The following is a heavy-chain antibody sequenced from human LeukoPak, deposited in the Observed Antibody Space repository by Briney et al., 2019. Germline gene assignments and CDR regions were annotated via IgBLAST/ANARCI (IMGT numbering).Heavy chain of an antibody. CDR3: ARVGSHYIAVAGTADYYYYMDV. V-gene: IGHV1-2*02. Sequence: GASVKVSCKASGYTFTGYYMHWVRQAPGQGLEWMGWINPNSGGTNYAQKLQGRVTMTTDTSTSTAYMELRSLRSDDTAVYYYARVGSHYIAVAGTADYYYYMDVWGKGTTVTVSS. CDR1: GYTFTGYY. D-gene: IGHD6-19*01. J-gene: IGHJ6*03. CDR2: INPNSGGT.